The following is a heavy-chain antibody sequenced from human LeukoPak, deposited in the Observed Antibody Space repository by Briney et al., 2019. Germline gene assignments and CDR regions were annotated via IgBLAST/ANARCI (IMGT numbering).Heavy chain of an antibody. J-gene: IGHJ4*02. CDR1: GFTFSSYS. CDR3: AGASYGSGIDY. CDR2: ISSSSSTI. D-gene: IGHD3-10*01. V-gene: IGHV3-48*04. Sequence: GGSLRLSCAASGFTFSSYSMNWVRQAPGKGLEWVSYISSSSSTIYCADSVKGRFTISRDNAKNSLYLQMNSLRAEDTAVYYCAGASYGSGIDYWGQGTLVTVSS.